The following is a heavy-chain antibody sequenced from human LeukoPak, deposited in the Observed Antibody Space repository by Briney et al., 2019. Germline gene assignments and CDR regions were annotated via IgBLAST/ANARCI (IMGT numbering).Heavy chain of an antibody. J-gene: IGHJ3*02. CDR1: GYTFTSYG. Sequence: ASVKVSCKASGYTFTSYGISWVRQAPGQGLEWMGWISAYNGNTNYAQKLQGRVTMTTDTSTNTAYMELRSMRSADTAVYCCARDIRWLHLRMRPYAFDIWGQGTMVTVSS. CDR2: ISAYNGNT. D-gene: IGHD5-24*01. CDR3: ARDIRWLHLRMRPYAFDI. V-gene: IGHV1-18*01.